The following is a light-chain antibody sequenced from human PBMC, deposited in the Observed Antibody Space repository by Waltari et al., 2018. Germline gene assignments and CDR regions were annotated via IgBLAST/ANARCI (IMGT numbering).Light chain of an antibody. CDR2: EDT. V-gene: IGLV3-1*01. CDR1: SLGPKY. J-gene: IGLJ2*01. CDR3: QAWESSTADVV. Sequence: SYELTQPPSVSVSPGQTATITCPGDSLGPKYTYWYQQKQVQAPLLVMYEDTKRPPGIPELFSGSNSGNTATLTISGTHGLDEADYYCQAWESSTADVVFGGGTKLTVL.